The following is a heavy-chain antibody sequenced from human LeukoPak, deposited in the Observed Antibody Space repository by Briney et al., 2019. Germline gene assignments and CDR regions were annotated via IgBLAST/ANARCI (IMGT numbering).Heavy chain of an antibody. V-gene: IGHV3-23*01. CDR1: GITLSNYG. D-gene: IGHD3-22*01. CDR2: ISGSGGTQ. Sequence: GGSLRLSCAVSGITLSNYGMSWVRQTPGKGLEWVAGISGSGGTQSYADSVKGRFTISRDNPKNTLYLQMNSLRAEDTAVYFCAKRGVVIRVILVGFHKEAYYFDSWGQGALVTVSS. CDR3: AKRGVVIRVILVGFHKEAYYFDS. J-gene: IGHJ4*02.